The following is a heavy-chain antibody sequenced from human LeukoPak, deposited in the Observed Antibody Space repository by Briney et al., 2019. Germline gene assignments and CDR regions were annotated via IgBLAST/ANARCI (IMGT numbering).Heavy chain of an antibody. J-gene: IGHJ4*02. V-gene: IGHV3-23*03. D-gene: IGHD3-22*01. CDR3: ARHDSGYGPFDY. CDR1: GFTFSSYA. Sequence: GGSLRLSCATSGFTFSSYAMSWVRQAPGKGLEWVSVIYSGGSTYYADSVKGRFTISKDNYENTVYLQMNSLRAEDTAVYYCARHDSGYGPFDYWGQGTLVAVSS. CDR2: IYSGGST.